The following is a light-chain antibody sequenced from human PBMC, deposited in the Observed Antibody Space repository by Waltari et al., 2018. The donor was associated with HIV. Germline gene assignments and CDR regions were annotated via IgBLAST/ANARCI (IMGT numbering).Light chain of an antibody. CDR1: TSNLGANFD. Sequence: QSVLTQPPSVSGAPGQTVTVSCTGSTSNLGANFDVHWYQHLPGTAPKLLIYGNNNRPSGVPAAFSGSRAGSSASLAITGLQAEDEADYYCQSYDNVLTAVIFGGGTKVTVL. CDR3: QSYDNVLTAVI. J-gene: IGLJ2*01. V-gene: IGLV1-40*01. CDR2: GNN.